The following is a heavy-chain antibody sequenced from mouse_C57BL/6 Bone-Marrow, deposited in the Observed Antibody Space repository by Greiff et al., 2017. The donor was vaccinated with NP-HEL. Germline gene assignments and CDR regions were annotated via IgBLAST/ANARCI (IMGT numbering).Heavy chain of an antibody. J-gene: IGHJ4*01. Sequence: EVKLMESGGGLVKPGGSLKLSCAASGFTFSDYGMHWVRQAPEKGLEWVAYISSGSSTIYYADTVKGRFTISRDNAKNTLFLQMTSLRSEDTAMCYCARETYAMDYWGKGTSVTVSS. CDR1: GFTFSDYG. CDR3: ARETYAMDY. V-gene: IGHV5-17*01. CDR2: ISSGSSTI.